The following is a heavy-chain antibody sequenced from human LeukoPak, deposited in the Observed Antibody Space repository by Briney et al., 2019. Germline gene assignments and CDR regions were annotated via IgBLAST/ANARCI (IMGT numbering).Heavy chain of an antibody. CDR2: IYYSGST. J-gene: IGHJ5*02. CDR1: GGSISSSSYY. V-gene: IGHV4-39*07. Sequence: SETLSLTCTVSGGSISSSSYYWGWIRQPPGKGLEWIGSIYYSGSTYYNPSLKSRVTISVDTSKNQFSLKLSSVTAADTAVYYCARDSNAAYYDFWSGYSPYNWFGPWGQGTLVTVSS. CDR3: ARDSNAAYYDFWSGYSPYNWFGP. D-gene: IGHD3-3*01.